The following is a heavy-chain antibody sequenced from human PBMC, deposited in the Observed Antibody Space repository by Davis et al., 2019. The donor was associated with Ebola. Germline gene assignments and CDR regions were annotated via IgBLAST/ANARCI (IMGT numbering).Heavy chain of an antibody. J-gene: IGHJ4*02. D-gene: IGHD6-6*01. CDR2: FYYSGST. CDR1: GGSISSYS. V-gene: IGHV4-59*08. CDR3: ARHTGNIAARPFDY. Sequence: SETLSLTCTVSGGSISSYSWNWIRQPPGKGLEWIGYFYYSGSTNYNPSLKSRVTISIDTSKNQFSLKLNSVTAADTAVYYCARHTGNIAARPFDYWGQGTLVTVSS.